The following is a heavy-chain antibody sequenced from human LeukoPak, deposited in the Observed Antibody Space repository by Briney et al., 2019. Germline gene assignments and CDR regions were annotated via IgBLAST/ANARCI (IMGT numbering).Heavy chain of an antibody. J-gene: IGHJ4*02. CDR2: IYYSGST. D-gene: IGHD3-9*01. CDR3: ARVRYFDWLLVDY. CDR1: GGSISTSSYY. Sequence: SETLSLTCTVSGGSISTSSYYWGWIRQPPGKGLECIGNIYYSGSTYYNPSLKSRVTISVDTSKNQFSLKLSSVTAADTAVYYCARVRYFDWLLVDYWGQGTLVTVSS. V-gene: IGHV4-39*07.